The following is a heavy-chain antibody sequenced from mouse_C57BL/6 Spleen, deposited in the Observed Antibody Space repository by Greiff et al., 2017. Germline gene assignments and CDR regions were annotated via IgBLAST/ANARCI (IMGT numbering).Heavy chain of an antibody. CDR1: GYTFTSYW. CDR2: IAPNSGGT. Sequence: VQLQQPGADLVQPGASVKLSCKASGYTFTSYWLYWVKQTPGRGLAWIGRIAPNSGGTKYTDKFKSKATMTVDKPSNTVYMQLSRLTSEDSAVYYCARSGLNWGLDNWGQGTSLTVSS. D-gene: IGHD4-1*01. J-gene: IGHJ2*02. V-gene: IGHV1-72*01. CDR3: ARSGLNWGLDN.